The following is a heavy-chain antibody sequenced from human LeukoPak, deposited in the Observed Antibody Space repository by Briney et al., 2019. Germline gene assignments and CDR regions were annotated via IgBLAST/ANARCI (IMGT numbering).Heavy chain of an antibody. J-gene: IGHJ6*02. V-gene: IGHV1-69*01. CDR1: GNSISNYA. Sequence: SVKVSCKASGNSISNYAVSWVRQTPGQGFEWMGGIIPIFGTADYAQKFQGRVTITADQSTSTTYMALSSLKSEDTATYYCTTRACHAGGCSSSFYHYYGLHFWGQGTTVSVSS. D-gene: IGHD2-15*01. CDR3: TTRACHAGGCSSSFYHYYGLHF. CDR2: IIPIFGTA.